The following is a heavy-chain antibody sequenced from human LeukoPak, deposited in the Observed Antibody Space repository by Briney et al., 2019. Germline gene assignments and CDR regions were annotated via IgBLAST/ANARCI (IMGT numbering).Heavy chain of an antibody. CDR1: GFTFSTYG. Sequence: GRSLRLSCAASGFTFSTYGMHWVRQAPGKGLEWVAVIPYDGSDKYYADSVKGRFTISRDNSKNTLYLQMNSLRAEDTAVYYCAKDWRMFTIFGVLDPWGQGTLVTVSS. CDR3: AKDWRMFTIFGVLDP. D-gene: IGHD3-3*01. J-gene: IGHJ5*02. V-gene: IGHV3-30*18. CDR2: IPYDGSDK.